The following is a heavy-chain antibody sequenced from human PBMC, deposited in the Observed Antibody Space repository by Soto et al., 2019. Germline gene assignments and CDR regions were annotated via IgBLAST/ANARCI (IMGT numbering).Heavy chain of an antibody. CDR1: GFTFSSYA. V-gene: IGHV3-23*01. J-gene: IGHJ6*02. CDR3: AKALTGSSWAYYYYGMDV. CDR2: ISGSGGST. Sequence: GSLRLSCAASGFTFSSYAMSWVRQAPGKGLEWVSAISGSGGSTYYADSVKGRFTISRDNSKNTLYLQMNSLRAEDTAVYYCAKALTGSSWAYYYYGMDVWGQGTTVTVSS. D-gene: IGHD6-13*01.